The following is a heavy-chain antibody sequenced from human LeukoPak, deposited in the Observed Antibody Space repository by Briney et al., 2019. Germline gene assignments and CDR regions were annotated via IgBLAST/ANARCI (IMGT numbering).Heavy chain of an antibody. Sequence: SGTLSLICGVSGGSIRSTHWRTWVRSPPGKGLEWIGKVHLDGRTNYSPSLQSRIAMSVDFSENHISLKLTSVTAADTAVYYCAREGGPYRPLDYTGQGLLVTVSS. CDR3: AREGGPYRPLDY. J-gene: IGHJ4*02. CDR2: VHLDGRT. V-gene: IGHV4-4*02. CDR1: GGSIRSTHW.